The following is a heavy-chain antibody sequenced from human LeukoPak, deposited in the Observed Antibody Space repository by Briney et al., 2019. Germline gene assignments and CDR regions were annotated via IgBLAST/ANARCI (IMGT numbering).Heavy chain of an antibody. CDR1: GFTFSNHW. J-gene: IGHJ3*02. V-gene: IGHV3-74*01. Sequence: GGSLRLSCVASGFTFSNHWMHWVRQNPGKGLVWVSRIKGDGSSISHADSVTGRFTISRDNSKNTLYLQMNSLRAEDTAVYYCAKDAQKYYDFWSGPYAFDIWGQGTMVTVSS. D-gene: IGHD3-3*01. CDR3: AKDAQKYYDFWSGPYAFDI. CDR2: IKGDGSSI.